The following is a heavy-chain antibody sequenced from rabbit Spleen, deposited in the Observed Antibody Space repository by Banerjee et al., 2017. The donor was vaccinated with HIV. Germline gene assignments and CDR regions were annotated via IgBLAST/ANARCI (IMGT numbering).Heavy chain of an antibody. V-gene: IGHV1S43*01. D-gene: IGHD2-1*01. CDR3: ARAGGDRANIYPFDL. CDR1: GVSFSISSY. CDR2: IDPIFGVS. J-gene: IGHJ4*01. Sequence: QEQLEESGGGLVKPEGSLTLTCKASGVSFSISSYMCWVRQAPGKGLEWIGYIDPIFGVSYYATWVNGRFTISSHNAQNTLYLQLNSLTAADTATYFCARAGGDRANIYPFDLWGPGTLVTVS.